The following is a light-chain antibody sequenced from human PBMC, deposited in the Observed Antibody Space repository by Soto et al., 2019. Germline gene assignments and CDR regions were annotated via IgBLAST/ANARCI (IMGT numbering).Light chain of an antibody. J-gene: IGLJ3*02. CDR3: SSYTTSNTWV. CDR2: EVT. V-gene: IGLV2-14*01. CDR1: SSDVGRYHY. Sequence: QSALTQPVSVSGSPGQSITISCTGTSSDVGRYHYVSWYQHHPGKAPKLILYEVTNRPSGVSNRFSGSKSGNTASLTISGLQAEDEADYHCSSYTTSNTWVFGGGTKVTVL.